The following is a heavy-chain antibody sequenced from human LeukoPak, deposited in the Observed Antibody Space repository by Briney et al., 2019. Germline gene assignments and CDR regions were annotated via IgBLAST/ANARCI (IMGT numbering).Heavy chain of an antibody. V-gene: IGHV3-74*01. D-gene: IGHD4-11*01. CDR2: INTDGSGA. CDR3: ARDLMTTNWFDP. Sequence: GGSLRLSCAASGFTFSSYWMHWVRQAPGKGLVWVSHINTDGSGANYADSVKGRFTISRDNAKNTLYLQMNSLRAEDTAVYYCARDLMTTNWFDPWGQGTLVTVSS. CDR1: GFTFSSYW. J-gene: IGHJ5*02.